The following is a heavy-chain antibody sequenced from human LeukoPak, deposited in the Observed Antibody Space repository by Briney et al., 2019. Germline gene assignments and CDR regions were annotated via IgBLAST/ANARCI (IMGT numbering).Heavy chain of an antibody. Sequence: AGGSLRLSCAASGFTFSTYAMSWVRQAPGKGLEWVSTISGSGGSTYYADSVKGRFTISRDNSKNTQYLQMSSLKAEDTALYYCARWRGTGGYSDYWGQGTLVTVSS. CDR3: ARWRGTGGYSDY. D-gene: IGHD2-8*02. J-gene: IGHJ4*02. V-gene: IGHV3-23*01. CDR1: GFTFSTYA. CDR2: ISGSGGST.